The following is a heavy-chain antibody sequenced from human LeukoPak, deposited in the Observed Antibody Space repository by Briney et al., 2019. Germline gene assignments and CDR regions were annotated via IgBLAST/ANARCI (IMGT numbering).Heavy chain of an antibody. D-gene: IGHD6-19*01. Sequence: ASVKVSCKASGYTFTGHYMHWVRQAPGQGLEWMGWINPHNGGTKFAQKFQGRVTLTRDTSISTAYMELSRLRSDDTAIYYCARDSGHAYSSGWYGEDYWGQGTLVTVSS. CDR2: INPHNGGT. J-gene: IGHJ4*02. CDR3: ARDSGHAYSSGWYGEDY. CDR1: GYTFTGHY. V-gene: IGHV1-2*02.